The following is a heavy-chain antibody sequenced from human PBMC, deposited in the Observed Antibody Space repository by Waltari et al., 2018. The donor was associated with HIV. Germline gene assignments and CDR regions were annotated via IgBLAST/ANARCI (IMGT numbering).Heavy chain of an antibody. Sequence: QLVQSGTEVKRPEASVKISCQPSGYVLFNFYIHWVRQATGQGLQGMGWSNPNNGDTKFSDDSRGMVSMTWDTALRTAFMELKTLTFDDTAVYYCTTYAICDYANWFDPWGHGALIIVSS. CDR2: SNPNNGDT. D-gene: IGHD3-16*01. J-gene: IGHJ5*02. CDR1: GYVLFNFY. CDR3: TTYAICDYANWFDP. V-gene: IGHV1-2*02.